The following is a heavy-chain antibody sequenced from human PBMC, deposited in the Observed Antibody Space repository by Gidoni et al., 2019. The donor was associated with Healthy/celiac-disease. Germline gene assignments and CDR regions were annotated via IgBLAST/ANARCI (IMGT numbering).Heavy chain of an antibody. V-gene: IGHV1-69*04. Sequence: VPLVQSGAAVTKPGSSLHVSCMASGGTFSSNAISWGRQAPGQGLEWMGRNIPRLGIANYAQKFQGRVTITADKSTSTAYMELSSLRSEDTAVYYCASMIEDDYWGQGTLGTVSS. CDR2: NIPRLGIA. CDR1: GGTFSSNA. CDR3: ASMIEDDY. J-gene: IGHJ4*02. D-gene: IGHD2-21*01.